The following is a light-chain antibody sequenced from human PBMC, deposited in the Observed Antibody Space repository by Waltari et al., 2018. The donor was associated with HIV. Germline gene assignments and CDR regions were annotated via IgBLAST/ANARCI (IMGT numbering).Light chain of an antibody. CDR3: QTWDTGPV. V-gene: IGLV4-69*01. CDR1: GGLSSYA. Sequence: QLVLTQSPSASAFLGASVKLTCTLNGGLSSYAIAWHQHQPEKGPRYLMKLKSDGSHNREDEIPDRFSASNSGADHHLTISSLQSEDEGYYYCQTWDTGPVFGGGTKLTVL. CDR2: LKSDGSH. J-gene: IGLJ3*02.